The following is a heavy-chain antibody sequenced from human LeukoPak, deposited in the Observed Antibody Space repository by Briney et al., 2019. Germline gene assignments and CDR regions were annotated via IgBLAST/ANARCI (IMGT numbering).Heavy chain of an antibody. V-gene: IGHV3-74*01. CDR2: ISTDGSQT. CDR1: GFTFSNYW. CDR3: VRSLRSADF. J-gene: IGHJ4*02. Sequence: GGSLRLSCEASGFTFSNYWMHWVRQPPGKGLMWVSQISTDGSQTFYADSVKGRFTISRDNAQNTLFLQMDSQRPEDTAVYYCVRSLRSADFWGQGTLVTVSS.